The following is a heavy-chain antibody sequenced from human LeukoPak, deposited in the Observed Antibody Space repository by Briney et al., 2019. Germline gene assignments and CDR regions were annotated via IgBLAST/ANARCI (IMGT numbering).Heavy chain of an antibody. V-gene: IGHV3-74*01. CDR2: INHDGSGT. Sequence: GGSLRLSCATSGFTFSRYWMHWVRQAPGKGLVWVSRINHDGSGTNYVDSVKGRFTISRDNARNTLYLQMNSLRAEDTAVYYCVRDWGYDTSGYWQKYFDTWGQGTLVTVSS. CDR1: GFTFSRYW. CDR3: VRDWGYDTSGYWQKYFDT. J-gene: IGHJ4*02. D-gene: IGHD3-22*01.